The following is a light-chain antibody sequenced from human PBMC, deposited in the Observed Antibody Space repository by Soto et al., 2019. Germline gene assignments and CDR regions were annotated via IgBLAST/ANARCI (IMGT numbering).Light chain of an antibody. CDR1: STDVSGYNY. J-gene: IGLJ1*01. Sequence: QSVLTQPASVSGSPGQSITISCAGTSTDVSGYNYVSWYQQHPGKAPKLMISEVTNRPSGVSNRFSGSKSGNTASLHISGLQAEDEADYYCYSYTSSSTYVFGTGTKVTVL. V-gene: IGLV2-14*01. CDR3: YSYTSSSTYV. CDR2: EVT.